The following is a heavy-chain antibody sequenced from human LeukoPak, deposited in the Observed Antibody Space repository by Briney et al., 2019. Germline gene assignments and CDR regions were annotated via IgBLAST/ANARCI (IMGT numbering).Heavy chain of an antibody. J-gene: IGHJ6*02. V-gene: IGHV1-69*13. Sequence: SVKVSCKASGGTFSSYAISWVRQAPGQGLEWMGGIIPIFGTANYAQKFQGRVTITADESTSTAYMELSSLRSEDTAVYYCARVKSLWFGESQYYYYYGMDVWGQGTTVTVSS. CDR2: IIPIFGTA. D-gene: IGHD3-10*01. CDR1: GGTFSSYA. CDR3: ARVKSLWFGESQYYYYYGMDV.